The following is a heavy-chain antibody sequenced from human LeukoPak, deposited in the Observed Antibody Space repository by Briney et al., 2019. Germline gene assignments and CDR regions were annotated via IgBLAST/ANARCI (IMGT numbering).Heavy chain of an antibody. CDR2: ISGSGGST. Sequence: PGGSLRLSCAASGFTFSSYAMSWVSQAPGKGLEWVSAISGSGGSTYYADSVKGRFTISRDNSKNTLYLQMNSLRAEDTAVYYCAKSSSMIVVVYNWFDPWGQGTLVTVSS. CDR1: GFTFSSYA. D-gene: IGHD3-22*01. J-gene: IGHJ5*02. V-gene: IGHV3-23*01. CDR3: AKSSSMIVVVYNWFDP.